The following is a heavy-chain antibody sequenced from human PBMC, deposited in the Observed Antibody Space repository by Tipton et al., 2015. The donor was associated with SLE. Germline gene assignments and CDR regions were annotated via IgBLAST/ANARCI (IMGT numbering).Heavy chain of an antibody. Sequence: TLSLTCAVYGESFNGYYWTWIRQFPGKGLEWIVQINTGGRTNYNPSLKSRVNMSVDTPKNQVFLKLSSVTAADTAVYYCARGAKERITLFRVRPYYFDYWGQESLVTGSS. D-gene: IGHD1-20*01. CDR2: INTGGRT. CDR3: ARGAKERITLFRVRPYYFDY. CDR1: GESFNGYY. J-gene: IGHJ4*01. V-gene: IGHV4-34*01.